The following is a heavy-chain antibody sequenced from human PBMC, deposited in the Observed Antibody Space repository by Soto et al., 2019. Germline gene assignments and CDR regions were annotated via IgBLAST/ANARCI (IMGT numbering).Heavy chain of an antibody. D-gene: IGHD6-19*01. V-gene: IGHV3-23*01. Sequence: EVQLLESGGGLVQPGGSLRLSCAASGFTFSSYAMSWVRQAPGKGLEWVSAISGSGGSTYYADSVKGRFTISRDNSKNTLYLQMNSLKADDTAVYYCAKGLLRLQWLIYWGQGTLVTVSS. CDR2: ISGSGGST. J-gene: IGHJ4*02. CDR3: AKGLLRLQWLIY. CDR1: GFTFSSYA.